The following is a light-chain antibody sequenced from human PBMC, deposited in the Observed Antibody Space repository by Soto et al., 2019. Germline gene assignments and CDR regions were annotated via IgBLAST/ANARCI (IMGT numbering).Light chain of an antibody. CDR2: RIF. V-gene: IGKV3-15*01. Sequence: EIVLTQSPGTVSVFPGETVTLSCRASQSVSGYLDWFHQKPGQAPRLVLLRIFTRAIGVPARFSGSGSGTEFTLTISSLQSEDFAVYYCQQYNNWPWTFGQGTKVDI. J-gene: IGKJ1*01. CDR3: QQYNNWPWT. CDR1: QSVSGY.